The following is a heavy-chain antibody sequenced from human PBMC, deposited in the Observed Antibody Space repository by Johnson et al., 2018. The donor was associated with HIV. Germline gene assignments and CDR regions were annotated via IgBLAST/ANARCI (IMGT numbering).Heavy chain of an antibody. D-gene: IGHD6-13*01. V-gene: IGHV3-23*04. J-gene: IGHJ3*02. Sequence: EVQLVESGGGLVQPGRSLRLSCRTSGFNFGDYAMNWVRQAPGKGLEWVSAISGSGGSTYYADSVKGRFTISRDNSKNTLYLQMNSLRAEDTAVYYCARSYSSSWYGAFDIWGQGTMVTVSS. CDR1: GFNFGDYA. CDR2: ISGSGGST. CDR3: ARSYSSSWYGAFDI.